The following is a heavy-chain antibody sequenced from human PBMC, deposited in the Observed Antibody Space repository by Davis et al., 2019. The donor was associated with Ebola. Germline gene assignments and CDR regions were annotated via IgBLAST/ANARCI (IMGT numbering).Heavy chain of an antibody. CDR1: GFSFSSYW. CDR3: TGGSDWTFDD. D-gene: IGHD6-19*01. CDR2: IKQDGSEK. J-gene: IGHJ4*02. Sequence: GESLKISCAASGFSFSSYWMSWVRQAPGKGLEWVANIKQDGSEKYYVDSVEGRFTISRDNAKNSLYLQMSTLRVEDTAVYYCTGGSDWTFDDWGQGTLVTVSS. V-gene: IGHV3-7*01.